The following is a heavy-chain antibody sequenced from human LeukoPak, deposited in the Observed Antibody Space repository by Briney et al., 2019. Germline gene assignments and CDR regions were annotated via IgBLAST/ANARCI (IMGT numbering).Heavy chain of an antibody. D-gene: IGHD3-10*01. CDR1: GFTFSSYA. V-gene: IGHV3-23*01. Sequence: PGGSLRLSCAASGFTFSSYAMSWVRQAPGKGLEWVSAISGSGGSTYYADSVKGRFTISRDNSKNTLHLQMNSLRAEDTAVYYCAKATMVRGVIDYWGQGTLVTVSS. J-gene: IGHJ4*02. CDR3: AKATMVRGVIDY. CDR2: ISGSGGST.